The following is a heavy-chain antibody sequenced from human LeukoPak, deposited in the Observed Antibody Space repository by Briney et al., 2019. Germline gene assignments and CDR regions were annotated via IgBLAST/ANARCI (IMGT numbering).Heavy chain of an antibody. D-gene: IGHD1-26*01. CDR2: IHASGTT. J-gene: IGHJ6*04. CDR1: GASINTYF. CDR3: ARDIGSRV. V-gene: IGHV4-4*07. Sequence: SETLSLTCTVSGASINTYFWSWFRQPAGKGLEWIGRIHASGTTNYNPSLKSRVSMSIDVSKNQFSLRLNSVTAADTAVFYCARDIGSRVWGKGTTVIVSS.